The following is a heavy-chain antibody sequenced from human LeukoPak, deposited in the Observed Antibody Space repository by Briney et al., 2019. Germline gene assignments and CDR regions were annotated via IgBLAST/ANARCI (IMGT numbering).Heavy chain of an antibody. D-gene: IGHD5-18*01. V-gene: IGHV1-18*01. CDR2: ISAYNGNT. J-gene: IGHJ4*02. CDR3: ARGGFDTAMVNYFDY. Sequence: ASVKVSCKASGYTFTSYGISWVRQAPGQGLEWMGWISAYNGNTNYAQKLQGRVTMTTDTSTSTAYMGLRSLRSDDTAVYYCARGGFDTAMVNYFDYWGQGTLVTVSS. CDR1: GYTFTSYG.